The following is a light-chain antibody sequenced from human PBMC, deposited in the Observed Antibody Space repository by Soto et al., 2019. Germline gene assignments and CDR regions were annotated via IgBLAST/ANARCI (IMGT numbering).Light chain of an antibody. J-gene: IGKJ5*01. CDR1: QSVTSN. Sequence: EIVLTQSPGTLSLSPGERATLSCRASQSVTSNYIAWYQQKPGQAPRLLIYDVSNRATGIPARFSGSGSGTDFTLTISSLEPEDFAVYYCQQRSNWPKTFGQGTRLEIK. CDR2: DVS. V-gene: IGKV3-11*01. CDR3: QQRSNWPKT.